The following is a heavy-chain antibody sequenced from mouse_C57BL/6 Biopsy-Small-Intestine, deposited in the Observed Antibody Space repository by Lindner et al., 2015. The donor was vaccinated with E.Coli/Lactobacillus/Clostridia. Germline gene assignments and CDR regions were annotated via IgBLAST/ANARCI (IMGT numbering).Heavy chain of an antibody. V-gene: IGHV1-84*02. D-gene: IGHD3-1*01. CDR3: AREGAGRWAHSYSSFDP. J-gene: IGHJ4*01. Sequence: SVKVSCKASGYTFTGSYIHWVRQAPGQGLEWMGWINPPTGGTNLCTEVSGRLTLTRDTSINTTYMELSGLASDDTAIYYCAREGAGRWAHSYSSFDPWGQGTLVTVSS. CDR2: INPPTGGT. CDR1: GYTFTGSY.